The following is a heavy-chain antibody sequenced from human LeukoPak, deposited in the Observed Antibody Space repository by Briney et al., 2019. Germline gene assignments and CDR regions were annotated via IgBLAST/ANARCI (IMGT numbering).Heavy chain of an antibody. Sequence: SVKVSCKASGGTFSSYAISWVRQAPGQGLEWMGGIIPIFGTANYAQKFQGRVTITADESTSTAYMELSSLRSEDTAVYYCARGAARRDFWSGPAYYYYYMDVWGKGTTVTVSS. V-gene: IGHV1-69*01. CDR3: ARGAARRDFWSGPAYYYYYMDV. J-gene: IGHJ6*03. CDR1: GGTFSSYA. CDR2: IIPIFGTA. D-gene: IGHD3-3*01.